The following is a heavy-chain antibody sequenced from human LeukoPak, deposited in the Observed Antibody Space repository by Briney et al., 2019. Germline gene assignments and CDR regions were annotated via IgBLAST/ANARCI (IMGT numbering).Heavy chain of an antibody. CDR2: IYYSGST. CDR1: GGSISSGDYY. D-gene: IGHD3-3*01. CDR3: ARGKVFGVVSNWFDP. V-gene: IGHV4-30-4*08. Sequence: SETLSLTCTVSGGSISSGDYYWSWIRQPPGKGLEWIGYIYYSGSTYYNPSLKSRVTISVDTSKSQFSLKLSSVTAADTAVYYCARGKVFGVVSNWFDPWGQGTLVTVSS. J-gene: IGHJ5*02.